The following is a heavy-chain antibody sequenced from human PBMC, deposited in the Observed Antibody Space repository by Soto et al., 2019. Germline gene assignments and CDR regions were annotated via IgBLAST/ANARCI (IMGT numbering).Heavy chain of an antibody. CDR3: AKLPGSY. Sequence: PGGSLRLSCAASGFTFSSYGMHWVRQAPGKGLEWVAVISYDGSNKYYADSVKGRFTISRDNSKNTLYLQMNSLRAEDTAVYYCAKLPGSYWGQGTLVTVSS. J-gene: IGHJ4*02. V-gene: IGHV3-30*18. CDR2: ISYDGSNK. CDR1: GFTFSSYG.